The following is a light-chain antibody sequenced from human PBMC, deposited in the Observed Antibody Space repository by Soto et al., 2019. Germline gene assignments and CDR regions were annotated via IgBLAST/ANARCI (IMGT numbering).Light chain of an antibody. Sequence: DIQMTQSPSSLSASVGDRVTITCRASQSITGYLNWYQQKPGKAPKLLIYAASSLQRGLPSRFSGSGSGTDFTLTNSSLQRDDFATYFCQQSLGIPYTFGQGTRLETK. CDR1: QSITGY. CDR3: QQSLGIPYT. CDR2: AAS. J-gene: IGKJ2*01. V-gene: IGKV1-39*01.